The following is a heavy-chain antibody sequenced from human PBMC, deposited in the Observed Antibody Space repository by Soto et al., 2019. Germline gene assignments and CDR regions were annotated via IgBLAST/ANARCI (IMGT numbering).Heavy chain of an antibody. CDR1: GFTVSLNY. CDR2: ISRNGTT. V-gene: IGHV3-66*01. Sequence: EVQLVESGGGLVQPGGSLRLSCAASGFTVSLNYMNWVRQAPGTGLEWVSVISRNGTTYYADSVKGRFTISRDNSRDSVFLQMNSPRVEDTGIYYCARGRIAARLWGQGALVTVSS. CDR3: ARGRIAARL. D-gene: IGHD6-6*01. J-gene: IGHJ1*01.